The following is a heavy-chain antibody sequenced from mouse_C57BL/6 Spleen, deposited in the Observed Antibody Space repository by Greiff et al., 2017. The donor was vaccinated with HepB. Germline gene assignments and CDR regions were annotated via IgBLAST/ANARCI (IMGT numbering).Heavy chain of an antibody. CDR2: IDPSDSYT. D-gene: IGHD2-1*01. CDR3: ARTHTYGNFSGYFDV. J-gene: IGHJ1*03. Sequence: QVQLQQPGAELVMPGASVKLSCKASGYTFTSYWMHWVKQRPGQGLEWIGEIDPSDSYTNYNQKFKGKSTLTVDKSSSTAYMQLSSLTSEDSAVYYCARTHTYGNFSGYFDVGGTGTTVTVSS. CDR1: GYTFTSYW. V-gene: IGHV1-69*01.